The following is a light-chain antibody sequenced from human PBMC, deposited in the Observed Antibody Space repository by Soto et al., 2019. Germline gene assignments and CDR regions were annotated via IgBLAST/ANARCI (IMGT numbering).Light chain of an antibody. J-gene: IGKJ4*01. CDR2: DAS. CDR3: QQRSNWPLT. CDR1: QSVSSY. V-gene: IGKV3-11*01. Sequence: EIVLTQSPATLSLSPGERATLSCRASQSVSSYLAWYQHKPGQAPRLLIYDASNRATGIPAMFSGSGSGTDFTLTISRLEPEAFAVYYCQQRSNWPLTFGGGTKVEIK.